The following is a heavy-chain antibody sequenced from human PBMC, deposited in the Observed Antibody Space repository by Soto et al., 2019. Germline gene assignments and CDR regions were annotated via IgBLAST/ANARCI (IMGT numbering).Heavy chain of an antibody. D-gene: IGHD1-26*01. CDR2: ISYDGSNK. CDR1: GFTFSSYG. CDR3: AKDQSYGAPFDY. V-gene: IGHV3-30*18. Sequence: GGSLRLSCAAFGFTFSSYGMHWVRQAPGKGLEWVAVISYDGSNKYYADSVKGRFTISRDNSKNTLYLQMNSLRAEDTAVYYCAKDQSYGAPFDYWGQGTLVTVSS. J-gene: IGHJ4*02.